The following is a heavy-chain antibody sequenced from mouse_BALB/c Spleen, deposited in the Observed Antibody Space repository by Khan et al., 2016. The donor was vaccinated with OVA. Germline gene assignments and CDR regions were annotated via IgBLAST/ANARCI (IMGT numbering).Heavy chain of an antibody. J-gene: IGHJ3*01. CDR1: GYTFTDYA. Sequence: QVQLQQSGAELVGPGVSVKISCKGSGYTFTDYAMHWVQQSHAKGLEWIGVISTYYGDADYNQKFKGKATMTVDNSSSTAYMELARLTSEDSAIYYCARGSGNSRFAYWGQGTLVTVSA. CDR3: ARGSGNSRFAY. D-gene: IGHD1-3*01. CDR2: ISTYYGDA. V-gene: IGHV1S137*01.